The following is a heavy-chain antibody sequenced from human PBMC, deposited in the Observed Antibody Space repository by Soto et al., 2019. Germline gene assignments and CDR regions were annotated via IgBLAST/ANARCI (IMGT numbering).Heavy chain of an antibody. V-gene: IGHV3-23*01. CDR1: GFTFSSYA. J-gene: IGHJ6*02. D-gene: IGHD2-2*01. Sequence: GGSLRLSCAASGFTFSSYAMSWVRQAPGKGLEWVSAISGSGGSTYYADSVKGRFTISRDNPKNTLYLQMNSLRAEDTAVYYCAKVVGCISTSCYSRMDVWGQGTTVTVS. CDR2: ISGSGGST. CDR3: AKVVGCISTSCYSRMDV.